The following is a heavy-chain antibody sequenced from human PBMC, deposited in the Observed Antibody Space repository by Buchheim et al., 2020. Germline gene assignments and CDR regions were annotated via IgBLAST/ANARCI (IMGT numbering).Heavy chain of an antibody. Sequence: EVQLVESGGGLVKPGGSLRLSCAASGFTFSSYSMNWVRQAPGKGLEWVSSISSSSSYIYYADSVKGRFTISRDDAKDTVFLQMNSLRVDDAAVYYCAGLGRQDWYFDLWGRGTL. V-gene: IGHV3-21*06. CDR1: GFTFSSYS. D-gene: IGHD1-14*01. J-gene: IGHJ2*01. CDR2: ISSSSSYI. CDR3: AGLGRQDWYFDL.